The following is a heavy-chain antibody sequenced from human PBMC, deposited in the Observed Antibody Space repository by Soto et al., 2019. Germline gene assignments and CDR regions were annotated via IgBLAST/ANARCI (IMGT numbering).Heavy chain of an antibody. CDR2: VRTKANNYAT. D-gene: IGHD2-15*01. J-gene: IGHJ4*02. Sequence: GGSLRLSCAASGFTFSASAIHWVRQASGKGLEWVGRVRTKANNYATAYAASVEGRFTISRDDSKNTAFLQMNSLKTEDTAVYYCTRQGGYCGGGSCFAFNDYWGQGTLVTVSS. V-gene: IGHV3-73*01. CDR1: GFTFSASA. CDR3: TRQGGYCGGGSCFAFNDY.